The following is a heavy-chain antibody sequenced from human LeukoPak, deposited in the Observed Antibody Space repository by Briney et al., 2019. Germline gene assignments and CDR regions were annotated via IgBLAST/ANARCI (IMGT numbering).Heavy chain of an antibody. CDR2: IGSSSSYV. CDR1: GFTFSGYS. Sequence: PGGSLRLSCAASGFTFSGYSMNWVRRAPGKGLEWVSSIGSSSSYVYYADSVKGRFTISRDNAKNSLYLQMNSLRAEDTAVYYCARERGYSYGYSDSWGQGTLVTVSS. V-gene: IGHV3-21*01. J-gene: IGHJ4*02. D-gene: IGHD5-18*01. CDR3: ARERGYSYGYSDS.